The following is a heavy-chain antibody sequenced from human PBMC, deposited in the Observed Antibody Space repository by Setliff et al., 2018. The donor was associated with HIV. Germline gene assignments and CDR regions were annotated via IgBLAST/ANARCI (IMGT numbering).Heavy chain of an antibody. Sequence: SVKVSCKASGGTFSSYAISWVRQAPGQGLEWMGGIIPIFGTASYAQKFQGRVTMTRDTSTSTVYMELSSLGSEDTAVYYCARDFGVITFGGVIVNRHFDYWGQGTLVTVSS. D-gene: IGHD3-16*02. CDR1: GGTFSSYA. CDR3: ARDFGVITFGGVIVNRHFDY. J-gene: IGHJ4*02. CDR2: IIPIFGTA. V-gene: IGHV1-69*05.